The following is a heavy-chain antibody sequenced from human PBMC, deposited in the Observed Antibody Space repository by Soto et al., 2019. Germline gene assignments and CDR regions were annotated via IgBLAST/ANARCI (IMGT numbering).Heavy chain of an antibody. V-gene: IGHV1-24*01. D-gene: IGHD1-26*01. Sequence: ASVKVSCKVSGYTLTELSMHWVRQAPGKGLEWMGGFDPEDGETIYAQKFQGRVTMTEDTSTDTAYMELSSLRSEDTAVYYCATIVGALYNLFDPPGQVTLVTVSS. J-gene: IGHJ5*02. CDR3: ATIVGALYNLFDP. CDR1: GYTLTELS. CDR2: FDPEDGET.